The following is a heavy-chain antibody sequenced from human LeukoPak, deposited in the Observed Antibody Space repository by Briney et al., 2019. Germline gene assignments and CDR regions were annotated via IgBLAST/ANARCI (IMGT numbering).Heavy chain of an antibody. CDR1: GGSISSGDYY. CDR3: AREVYGSGSNFDY. D-gene: IGHD3-10*01. V-gene: IGHV4-30-4*01. J-gene: IGHJ4*02. Sequence: SETLSLTCTVSGGSISSGDYYWSRIRPPPGQGLEWIGYIYYSGSTYYNPSLKSRVTISVDTSKNQFSLKLSSVTAADAAVYYCAREVYGSGSNFDYWGQGTLVTVSS. CDR2: IYYSGST.